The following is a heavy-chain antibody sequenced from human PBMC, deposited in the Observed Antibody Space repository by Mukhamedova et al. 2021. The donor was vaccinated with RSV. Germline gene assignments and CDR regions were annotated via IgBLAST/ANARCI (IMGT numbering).Heavy chain of an antibody. J-gene: IGHJ4*02. V-gene: IGHV1-46*01. D-gene: IGHD3-10*01. CDR2: VDPNSGAT. CDR3: AREPGAGTNYFDY. Sequence: EYMGMVDPNSGATNYAQKFRGRVAMTRDTSSDTVYMVLSSLRSEDTAFYYCAREPGAGTNYFDYWGQGTLVTVSS.